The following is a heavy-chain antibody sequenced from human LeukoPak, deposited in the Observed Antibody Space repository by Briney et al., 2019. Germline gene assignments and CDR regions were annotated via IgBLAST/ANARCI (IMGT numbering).Heavy chain of an antibody. V-gene: IGHV3-30*03. CDR1: GFTVSDYG. J-gene: IGHJ5*02. CDR3: ARERIAATGTGWFDP. D-gene: IGHD6-13*01. Sequence: GGSLRLSCAASGFTVSDYGMHWVRQAPGKGLEWVAVISYDGSNKDYADSVKGRFTISRDNSKNTLYLQMNSLRSEDTALHYCARERIAATGTGWFDPWGQGTLVTVSS. CDR2: ISYDGSNK.